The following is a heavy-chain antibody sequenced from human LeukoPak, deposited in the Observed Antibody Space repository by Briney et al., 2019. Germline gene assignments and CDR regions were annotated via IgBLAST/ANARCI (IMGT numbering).Heavy chain of an antibody. CDR1: GFTFSSYG. CDR3: AKSSGSSSFYRSYYFDY. J-gene: IGHJ4*02. CDR2: IRYDGSNK. V-gene: IGHV3-30*02. Sequence: GGSLRLSCAASGFTFSSYGMHWVRQAPGKGLEWVAFIRYDGSNKYYADSVKGRFTISRDNSKNTLYLQMNSLRAEDTAVYYCAKSSGSSSFYRSYYFDYWGQGTLVTVSS. D-gene: IGHD6-13*01.